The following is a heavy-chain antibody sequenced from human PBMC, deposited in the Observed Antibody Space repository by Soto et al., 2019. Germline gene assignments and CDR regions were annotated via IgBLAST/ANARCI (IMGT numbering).Heavy chain of an antibody. D-gene: IGHD6-13*01. J-gene: IGHJ3*02. Sequence: PSETLSLTCTVSGDSISSGGYYWTWIRQPPGKGLEWIGYIYYSGSTYYNPSLKSRVTISVDTSKNQFSLKLSSVTAADTAVYYCAREGYSSTWYDRAFDIWGQGTMVTVSS. CDR2: IYYSGST. CDR3: AREGYSSTWYDRAFDI. V-gene: IGHV4-31*03. CDR1: GDSISSGGYY.